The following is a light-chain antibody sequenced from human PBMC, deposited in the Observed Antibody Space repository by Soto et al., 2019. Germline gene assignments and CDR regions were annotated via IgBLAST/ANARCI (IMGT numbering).Light chain of an antibody. J-gene: IGKJ3*01. CDR2: GAS. V-gene: IGKV3-15*01. CDR3: HQYNKWPPGA. Sequence: EIVMTQSPATLSVSPGERATLSCRASQSVGSNLAWYQQRRGQVPRLLIYGASTRATGIPARFSGSGSGTEFILTISGLQSEDFAVYYCHQYNKWPPGAFGPGTKVDIK. CDR1: QSVGSN.